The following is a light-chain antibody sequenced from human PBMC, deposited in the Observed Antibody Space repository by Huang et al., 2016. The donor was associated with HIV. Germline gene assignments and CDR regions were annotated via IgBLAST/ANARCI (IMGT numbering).Light chain of an antibody. CDR1: ETVTSGD. CDR2: GSS. Sequence: EIVLTQSPGTLSLSPGERATLSCRASETVTSGDLAWYQQKPGQAPRLLIFGSSTRATGIPDRCTGSGSGTDYTLTITRLEREDFAMYYCQQDGGSPRTFGQGTKLELK. V-gene: IGKV3-20*01. J-gene: IGKJ2*01. CDR3: QQDGGSPRT.